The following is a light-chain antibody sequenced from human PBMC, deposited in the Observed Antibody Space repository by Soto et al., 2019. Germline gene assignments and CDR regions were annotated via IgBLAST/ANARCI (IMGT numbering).Light chain of an antibody. CDR2: DAS. CDR3: HQYGISPPT. J-gene: IGKJ1*01. V-gene: IGKV3-20*01. CDR1: QSIGSL. Sequence: EVVLTQSPATLSLSPGERVTLSCRASQSIGSLLGWYQHKPGQAPRLVIFDASNRATGVPDRFSGSGSGTDFTLTISSLEPEDFAVFYCHQYGISPPTFGPGTKVDIK.